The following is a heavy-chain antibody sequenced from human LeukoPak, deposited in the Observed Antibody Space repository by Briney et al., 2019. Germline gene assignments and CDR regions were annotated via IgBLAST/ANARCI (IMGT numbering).Heavy chain of an antibody. J-gene: IGHJ4*02. CDR3: AKDRAQQLVLDF. CDR1: GFTFSSYA. Sequence: GGSLRLSCAASGFTFSSYAMSWVRQAPGKGLEWVSAIIGSGSSTCYADSVKGRFTISRDNSKNTLFLQMNSLRAEDTAVYYCAKDRAQQLVLDFWGQGTLVTVSS. CDR2: IIGSGSST. V-gene: IGHV3-23*01. D-gene: IGHD6-13*01.